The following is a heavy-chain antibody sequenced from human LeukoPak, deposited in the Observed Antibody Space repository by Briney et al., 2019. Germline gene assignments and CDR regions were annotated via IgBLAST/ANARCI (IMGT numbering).Heavy chain of an antibody. CDR1: GGSFSGYY. CDR3: ARGSLYYDILTGYYYYYYMDV. J-gene: IGHJ6*03. Sequence: SETLSLTCAVYGGSFSGYYWSWIRQPPGKGLEWIGEINHSGSTNYNPSLKSRVTILVDTSKNQFSLKLSSVTAADTAVYYCARGSLYYDILTGYYYYYYMDVWGKGTTVTVSS. CDR2: INHSGST. V-gene: IGHV4-34*01. D-gene: IGHD3-9*01.